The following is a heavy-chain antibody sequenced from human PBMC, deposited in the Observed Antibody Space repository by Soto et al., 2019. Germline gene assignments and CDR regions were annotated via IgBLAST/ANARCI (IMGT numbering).Heavy chain of an antibody. CDR2: ISGGGNSL. CDR1: GFTFSSYA. V-gene: IGHV3-23*01. Sequence: GGSLRLSCAAYGFTFSSYAMSWVRQAPGKGLEWVSTISGGGNSLYYADSVKGRFTISRDNSKNRLYLQMNSLRAEDTAGYYCAKDCRVSDGVRGMDVWGQGTTVTVSS. CDR3: AKDCRVSDGVRGMDV. J-gene: IGHJ6*02. D-gene: IGHD3-10*01.